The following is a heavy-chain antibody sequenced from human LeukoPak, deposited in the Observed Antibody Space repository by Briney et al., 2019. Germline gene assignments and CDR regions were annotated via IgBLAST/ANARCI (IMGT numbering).Heavy chain of an antibody. CDR1: GGTFSSYA. CDR3: ARGGYDLSYDVAYYFDY. D-gene: IGHD5-12*01. J-gene: IGHJ4*02. Sequence: SVKVPCKASGGTFSSYAISWVRQAPGQGLEWMGGIIPIFGTANYAQKFQGRVTITADESTSTAYMELSSLRSEDTAVYYCARGGYDLSYDVAYYFDYWGQGTLVTVSS. CDR2: IIPIFGTA. V-gene: IGHV1-69*13.